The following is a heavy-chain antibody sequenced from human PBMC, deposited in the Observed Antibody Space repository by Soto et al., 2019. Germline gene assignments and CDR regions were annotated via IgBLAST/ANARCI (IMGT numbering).Heavy chain of an antibody. Sequence: SETLSLTCNVSGVSLTGYHWNWIRQPPGKTLEWIGFVYHSGGVSYNPSLKGRASISVDRSKNQFSLRLSSVTASDTAVYYCARRLNLGSFDHWGQGTLVTVSS. J-gene: IGHJ5*02. D-gene: IGHD3-10*01. CDR2: VYHSGGV. V-gene: IGHV4-59*01. CDR3: ARRLNLGSFDH. CDR1: GVSLTGYH.